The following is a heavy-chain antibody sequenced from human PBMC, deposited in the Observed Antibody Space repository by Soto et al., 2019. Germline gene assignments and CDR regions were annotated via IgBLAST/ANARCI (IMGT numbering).Heavy chain of an antibody. D-gene: IGHD1-26*01. CDR1: GFSFSSYW. CDR2: IKQDGSEK. Sequence: EVQLVESGGGLVQPGGSLRLSCAASGFSFSSYWMSWVRQAPGKGLEWVANIKQDGSEKNYVDSVKGRFTISRDNTKNSLYLQMNTQRAEDTAVYYCYSGGYTDYWGQGTLVTVSA. V-gene: IGHV3-7*01. J-gene: IGHJ4*02. CDR3: YSGGYTDY.